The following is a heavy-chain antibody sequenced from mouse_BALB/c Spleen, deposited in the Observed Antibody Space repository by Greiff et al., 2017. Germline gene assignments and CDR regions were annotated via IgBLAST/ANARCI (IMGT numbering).Heavy chain of an antibody. D-gene: IGHD2-1*01. CDR1: GFTFTDYY. CDR2: IRNKANGYTT. Sequence: EVQLVESGGGLVQPGGSLRLSCATSGFTFTDYYMSWVRQPPGKALEWLGFIRNKANGYTTEYSASVKGRFTISRDNSQSILYLQMNTLRAEDSATYYCARDIYYGNYWYFDVWGAGTTVTVSS. CDR3: ARDIYYGNYWYFDV. J-gene: IGHJ1*01. V-gene: IGHV7-3*02.